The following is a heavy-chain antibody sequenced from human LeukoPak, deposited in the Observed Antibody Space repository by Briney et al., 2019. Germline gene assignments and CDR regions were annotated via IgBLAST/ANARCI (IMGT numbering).Heavy chain of an antibody. CDR1: GYTFTGYY. Sequence: ASVKVSCKASGYTFTGYYMHWVRQAPGQGLEWMGWINPNSGGTNYAQKFQGRVTMTRDTSISTAHMELSRLRSDDTAVYYCARGYSSSWTFDYWGQGTLVTVSS. CDR3: ARGYSSSWTFDY. CDR2: INPNSGGT. J-gene: IGHJ4*02. V-gene: IGHV1-2*02. D-gene: IGHD6-13*01.